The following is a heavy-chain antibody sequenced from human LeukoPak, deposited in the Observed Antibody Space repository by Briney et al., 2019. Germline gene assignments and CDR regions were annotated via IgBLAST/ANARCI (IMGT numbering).Heavy chain of an antibody. D-gene: IGHD3-16*01. CDR1: GVSISTYF. V-gene: IGHV4-39*01. CDR3: ARRRGSGTYYFDY. Sequence: SETLSLTCTVSGVSISTYFWGWIRQPPGKGLEWIGSIYYSGSTYYNPSLKSRVTISLDTSKSQFSLNLISVTASDTAVYYCARRRGSGTYYFDYWGQGTLVTVSS. CDR2: IYYSGST. J-gene: IGHJ4*02.